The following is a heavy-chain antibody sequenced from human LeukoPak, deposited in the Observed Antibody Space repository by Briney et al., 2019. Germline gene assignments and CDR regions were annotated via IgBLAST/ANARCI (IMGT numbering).Heavy chain of an antibody. V-gene: IGHV3-21*01. CDR2: ISSSSSYI. Sequence: WGSLRLSCAASGLTFSSYSMNWVRQAPGKGLEWAPSISSSSSYIYYADSVKGRFTISRDNAKNSLYLQMNSLRAEDTAVYYCARDLRALRLSIAVPDYWGQGTLVTVSS. CDR1: GLTFSSYS. CDR3: ARDLRALRLSIAVPDY. J-gene: IGHJ4*02. D-gene: IGHD6-19*01.